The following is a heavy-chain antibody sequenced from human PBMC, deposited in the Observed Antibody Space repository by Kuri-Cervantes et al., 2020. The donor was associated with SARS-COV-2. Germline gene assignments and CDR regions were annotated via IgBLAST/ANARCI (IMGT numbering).Heavy chain of an antibody. V-gene: IGHV4-39*07. J-gene: IGHJ4*02. D-gene: IGHD1-26*01. CDR2: IYYSGST. CDR3: ARVGATNPVVDY. Sequence: GSLRLSCTVSGDSISRSSYYWGWIRQPPGKGLEWIGSIYYSGSTYYNPSLKSRVTISVDTSKNQFSLKLSSVTAADTAVYYCARVGATNPVVDYWGQGTLVTVSS. CDR1: GDSISRSSYY.